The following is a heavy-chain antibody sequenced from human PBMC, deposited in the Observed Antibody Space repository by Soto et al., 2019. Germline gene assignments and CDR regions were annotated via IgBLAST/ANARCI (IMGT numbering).Heavy chain of an antibody. CDR3: TTDQGALADLEYYFDS. J-gene: IGHJ4*02. CDR1: GFTFRNAW. D-gene: IGHD6-19*01. V-gene: IGHV3-15*01. Sequence: PGGSLRLSCAASGFTFRNAWMTWVRQAPGKGLEWVAHIKSKTDGGTTDYAAPVKGRFTISSVDSRNTLYLQMNSLKTEDTAVYYCTTDQGALADLEYYFDSWGQGTLVTVSS. CDR2: IKSKTDGGTT.